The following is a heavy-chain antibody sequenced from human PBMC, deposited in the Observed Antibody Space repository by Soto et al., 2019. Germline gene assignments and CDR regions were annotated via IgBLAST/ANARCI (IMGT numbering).Heavy chain of an antibody. J-gene: IGHJ4*02. CDR2: INYSGTT. CDR1: GGSISSSGYW. CDR3: ARRLVY. V-gene: IGHV4-39*01. Sequence: QLQLQESGPGLVKPSETLSLTCTVSGGSISSSGYWWGWIRQPPGKGLEWIGTINYSGTTYYSPSLKSRATISVDTSNNQFSLRLTSVTAADTAVYYCARRLVYWGQGTLVTVSS. D-gene: IGHD3-16*01.